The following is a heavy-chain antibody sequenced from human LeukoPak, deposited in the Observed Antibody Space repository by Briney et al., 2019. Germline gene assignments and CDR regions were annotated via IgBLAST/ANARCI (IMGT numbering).Heavy chain of an antibody. CDR1: GYSFTNYW. Sequence: GESLQISCQGSGYSFTNYWIGWVRQMPGKGLEWMGIIYPGDSDTRYSPSFQGQVIISADKSISTAYLQWSSLKASDTAMYYCARHGSGYSGYENIDYWGQGTLVTVSS. CDR2: IYPGDSDT. J-gene: IGHJ4*02. V-gene: IGHV5-51*01. D-gene: IGHD5-12*01. CDR3: ARHGSGYSGYENIDY.